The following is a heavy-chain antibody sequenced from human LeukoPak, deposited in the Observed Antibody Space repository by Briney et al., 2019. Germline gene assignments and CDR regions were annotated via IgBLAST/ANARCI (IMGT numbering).Heavy chain of an antibody. CDR3: ARTNSDAFDI. D-gene: IGHD4-23*01. CDR2: IYPDDSDT. V-gene: IGHV5-51*01. J-gene: IGHJ3*02. CDR1: GYSFTTHW. Sequence: GESLKISCKASGYSFTTHWIGWVRQMPGKGLEWMGIIYPDDSDTRYSPSFQGQVTISADKSISTAYLQWSSLKASDTAMYYCARTNSDAFDIWGQGTMVTVSS.